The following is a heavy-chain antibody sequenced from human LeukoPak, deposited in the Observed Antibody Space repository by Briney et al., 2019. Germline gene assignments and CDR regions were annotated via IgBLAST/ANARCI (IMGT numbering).Heavy chain of an antibody. Sequence: PGKSLRLSCAASGFTFSNYAMHWVRQAPGKGLEWVSLISSGGTYEYYADSVKGRFTISRDNSKNTLYLQLNSLRAEDTAVYYCAKIVGDLPYYYYGMDVWGQGTTVTVSS. CDR1: GFTFSNYA. D-gene: IGHD1-26*01. J-gene: IGHJ6*02. CDR3: AKIVGDLPYYYYGMDV. V-gene: IGHV3-30*07. CDR2: ISSGGTYE.